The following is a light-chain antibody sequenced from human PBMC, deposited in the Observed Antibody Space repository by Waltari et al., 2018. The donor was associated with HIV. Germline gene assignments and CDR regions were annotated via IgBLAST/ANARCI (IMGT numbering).Light chain of an antibody. CDR3: CSYAGIWGV. J-gene: IGLJ1*01. Sequence: QSALTQPRSVSGSPGQSVTISCTGTSSAVGAYNYVSWYQQHPGKAPKLMIYDVNKRPSGVPDRFSGSKSGNTASLNISGLQAEDESDYYCCSYAGIWGVFRTGTKVTVL. V-gene: IGLV2-11*01. CDR1: SSAVGAYNY. CDR2: DVN.